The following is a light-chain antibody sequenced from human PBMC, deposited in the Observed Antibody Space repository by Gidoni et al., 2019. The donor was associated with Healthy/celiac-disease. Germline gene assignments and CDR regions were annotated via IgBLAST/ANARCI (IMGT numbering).Light chain of an antibody. Sequence: DIQMTQSPSSLSASVGDRVTITCRASQSSSSYLNWYQQKPGKAPKLLIYAASSLQSGVPSRFSGSGSGTDFTLTISSLQPEDFATYYCQQGYSTLWTFXQXTKVEIK. J-gene: IGKJ1*01. V-gene: IGKV1-39*01. CDR3: QQGYSTLWT. CDR2: AAS. CDR1: QSSSSY.